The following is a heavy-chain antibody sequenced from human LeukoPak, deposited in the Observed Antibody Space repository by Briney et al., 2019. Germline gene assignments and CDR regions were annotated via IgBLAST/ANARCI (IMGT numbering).Heavy chain of an antibody. CDR2: IKQDGSEK. Sequence: GGSLRLSCAASGFTFSSYWMSWVRQAPGKGLEWVANIKQDGSEKYYVDSVKGRFTISRDNAKNSLYLQMNSLRAEDTAVYYCAKDWDDSSGYSSAFDYWGQGTLVTVSS. V-gene: IGHV3-7*01. J-gene: IGHJ4*02. CDR3: AKDWDDSSGYSSAFDY. CDR1: GFTFSSYW. D-gene: IGHD3-22*01.